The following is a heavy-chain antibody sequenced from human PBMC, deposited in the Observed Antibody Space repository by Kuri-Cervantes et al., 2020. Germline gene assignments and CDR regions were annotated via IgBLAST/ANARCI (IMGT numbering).Heavy chain of an antibody. CDR1: GFTFSSYA. CDR3: ARNMAGRGGWNGCFQH. CDR2: ISGSGGST. V-gene: IGHV3-23*01. Sequence: GGSLRLSCAASGFTFSSYAMSWVRQAPGKGLEWVSAISGSGGSTYYADSVKGRFTISRDNSKNTLYLQMNSLRAEDTAVYYCARNMAGRGGWNGCFQHWGQGTLVTVSS. J-gene: IGHJ1*01. D-gene: IGHD6-19*01.